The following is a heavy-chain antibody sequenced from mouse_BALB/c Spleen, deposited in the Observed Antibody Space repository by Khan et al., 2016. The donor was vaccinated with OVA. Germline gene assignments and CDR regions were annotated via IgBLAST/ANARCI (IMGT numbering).Heavy chain of an antibody. V-gene: IGHV1S135*01. D-gene: IGHD2-13*01. J-gene: IGHJ3*01. Sequence: EVQLQQSGPELMKPGASVKISCKASGYSFTNYYIHWVKQSHGQSLEWLGYIDPFNGGTTYNQKFKGRATLTVDKSSSTAYMHRNNLTSEDSAVYYCTRLGTTGWFTYWGQGTLVTVSA. CDR1: GYSFTNYY. CDR2: IDPFNGGT. CDR3: TRLGTTGWFTY.